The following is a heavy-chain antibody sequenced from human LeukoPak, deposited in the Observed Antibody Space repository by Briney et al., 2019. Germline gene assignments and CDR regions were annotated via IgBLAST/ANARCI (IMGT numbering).Heavy chain of an antibody. V-gene: IGHV3-48*03. D-gene: IGHD5-12*01. Sequence: PGGSLRLSCAASGFTFSSYEMNWVRQAPGKGLEWVSYISSSGSTIYYADSVKGRFTISRDNAKNSLYLQMNSLRAEDTAVYYCAREGRDGSYDLVTWGQGTLVTVSS. CDR3: AREGRDGSYDLVT. CDR2: ISSSGSTI. J-gene: IGHJ5*02. CDR1: GFTFSSYE.